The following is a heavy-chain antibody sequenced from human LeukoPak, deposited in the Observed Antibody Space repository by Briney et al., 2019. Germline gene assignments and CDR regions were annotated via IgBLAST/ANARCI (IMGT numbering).Heavy chain of an antibody. J-gene: IGHJ4*02. CDR3: AKDLYYGSGSPNDY. CDR1: GFTFSSYA. V-gene: IGHV3-23*01. D-gene: IGHD3-10*01. CDR2: ISGSGGST. Sequence: GGSLRLSCAASGFTFSSYAMSWVRQAPGKGLEWVSGISGSGGSTYYADSVKGRFTISRDNSKNTLYLQMNSLRAEDTAVYYCAKDLYYGSGSPNDYWGQGTLVTVSS.